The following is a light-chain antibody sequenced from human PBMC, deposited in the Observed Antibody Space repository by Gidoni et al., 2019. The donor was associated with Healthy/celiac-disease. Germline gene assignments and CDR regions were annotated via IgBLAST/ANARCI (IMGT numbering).Light chain of an antibody. CDR3: QSADSSGTYWV. CDR2: KDS. J-gene: IGLJ3*02. CDR1: ALPKQY. V-gene: IGLV3-25*02. Sequence: SYALTQPPSVSVSTGQTARITCTGDALPKQYAYWYQQKPGQAPVLVIYKDSERPSGIPERFSGSSSGTTVTLTISGGQAEDEADYYCQSADSSGTYWVFGGGTKLTVL.